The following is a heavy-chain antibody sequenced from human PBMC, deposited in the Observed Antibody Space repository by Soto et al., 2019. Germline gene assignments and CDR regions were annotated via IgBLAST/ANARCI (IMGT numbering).Heavy chain of an antibody. CDR2: IYSGETT. Sequence: XASLGLSCAASGFNVNSDYMNWVRQTPGKGLEWVASIYSGETTYYADSVRGRFTISSDKSKNTLYFQLSSLRIEDTAVYYCTRDGRGLGRLSLFEYWGQGVLVTVPS. D-gene: IGHD2-21*02. CDR1: GFNVNSDY. CDR3: TRDGRGLGRLSLFEY. V-gene: IGHV3-53*01. J-gene: IGHJ4*02.